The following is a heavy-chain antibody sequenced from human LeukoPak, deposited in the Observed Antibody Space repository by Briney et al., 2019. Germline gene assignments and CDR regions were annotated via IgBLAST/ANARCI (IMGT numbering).Heavy chain of an antibody. CDR3: ARGRDSITLLRGAGSNPISGMDV. CDR1: GYTFTSYD. CDR2: MNPNSGNT. Sequence: GASVKVSCKASGYTFTSYDIIWVRQATGQGLEWMGWMNPNSGNTGYAQKFQGRVTMTRNTSISTAYMELSSLRSEDTAVYYCARGRDSITLLRGAGSNPISGMDVGGQGPTVTVSS. J-gene: IGHJ6*02. V-gene: IGHV1-8*01. D-gene: IGHD3-10*01.